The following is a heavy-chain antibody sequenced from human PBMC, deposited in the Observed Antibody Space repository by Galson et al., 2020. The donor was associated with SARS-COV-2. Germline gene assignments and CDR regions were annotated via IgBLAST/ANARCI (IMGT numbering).Heavy chain of an antibody. J-gene: IGHJ5*02. D-gene: IGHD1-26*01. V-gene: IGHV3-30-3*01. Sequence: GESLKISCAASGFTFSSYDMHWVRQAPGKGLEWVAVISYDGSNKYYADSVKGRFTIPRDNSKNTLYLQMNSLRAEDTAVYYCARGGGSYFHWFDPWGQGTLVTVSS. CDR1: GFTFSSYD. CDR3: ARGGGSYFHWFDP. CDR2: ISYDGSNK.